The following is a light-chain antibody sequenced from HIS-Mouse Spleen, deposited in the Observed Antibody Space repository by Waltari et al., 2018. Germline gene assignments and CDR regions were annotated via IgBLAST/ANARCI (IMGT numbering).Light chain of an antibody. Sequence: QSALTQPASVSGSPGQSITISCTGTSSDVGGYNYVSWYQQHPGKAPKPMIYDVSNRPSGVSNRFSGSKSGNTASLTISGLQAEDEADYYCSSYTSSSTEVFGGGTKLTV. V-gene: IGLV2-14*03. CDR1: SSDVGGYNY. J-gene: IGLJ2*01. CDR3: SSYTSSSTEV. CDR2: DVS.